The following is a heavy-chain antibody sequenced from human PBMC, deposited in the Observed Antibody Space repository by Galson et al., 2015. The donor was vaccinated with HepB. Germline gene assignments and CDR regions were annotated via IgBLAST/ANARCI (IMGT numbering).Heavy chain of an antibody. J-gene: IGHJ2*01. CDR1: GGTFSSYA. Sequence: SVKVSCKASGGTFSSYAISRVRQAPGQGLEWMGGIIPIFGTANYAQKFQGRVTITADESTSTAYMELSSLRSEDTAVYYCAGARTPRDYYDSSGHIVEGYFDLWGRGTLVTVSS. CDR2: IIPIFGTA. V-gene: IGHV1-69*13. CDR3: AGARTPRDYYDSSGHIVEGYFDL. D-gene: IGHD3-22*01.